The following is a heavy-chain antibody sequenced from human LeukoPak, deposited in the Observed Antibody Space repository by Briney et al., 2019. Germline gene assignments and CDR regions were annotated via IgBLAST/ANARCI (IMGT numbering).Heavy chain of an antibody. CDR1: GGSFSGYY. Sequence: PSETLSLTCAVYGGSFSGYYWSWIRQPPGKGLEWIGEINHRGSTNYNPSLKSRVTISVDTSKNQFSLKLSSVTAADTAVYYCAGEVDTAVYWGQGTLVTVSS. CDR2: INHRGST. J-gene: IGHJ4*02. CDR3: AGEVDTAVY. V-gene: IGHV4-34*01. D-gene: IGHD5-18*01.